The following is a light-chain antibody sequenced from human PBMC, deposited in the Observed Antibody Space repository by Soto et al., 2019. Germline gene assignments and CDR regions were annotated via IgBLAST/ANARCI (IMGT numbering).Light chain of an antibody. CDR1: QSVSSSY. CDR3: QQYGSSPPIT. J-gene: IGKJ5*01. V-gene: IGKV3-20*01. CDR2: GAS. Sequence: EIVLTQSPGTLCWSPGGRATLSCRASQSVSSSYLAWYQQKPGQAPRLLIYGASSRATGIPDRFSGSGSGTDFTLTISRLEPEDFAVYYCQQYGSSPPITFGQGTRLEIK.